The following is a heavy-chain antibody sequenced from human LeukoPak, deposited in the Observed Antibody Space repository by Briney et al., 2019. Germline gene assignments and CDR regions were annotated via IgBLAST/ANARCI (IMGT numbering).Heavy chain of an antibody. CDR2: IRSNGGRT. Sequence: QSGGSLRLSCAASGFTFSRYAMHWVRQAPGKGLEYVSAIRSNGGRTYYENSVKGRFTISRDNSKNTLYLQMGSLRAEDMAVYYCARDFVHYYDSSGFEYYFDFWGQGTLVTVSS. CDR1: GFTFSRYA. J-gene: IGHJ4*02. CDR3: ARDFVHYYDSSGFEYYFDF. V-gene: IGHV3-64*01. D-gene: IGHD3-22*01.